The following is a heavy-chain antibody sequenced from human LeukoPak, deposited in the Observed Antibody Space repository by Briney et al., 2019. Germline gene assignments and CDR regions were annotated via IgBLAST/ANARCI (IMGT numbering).Heavy chain of an antibody. V-gene: IGHV3-23*01. CDR1: GFTFSNYA. CDR3: AKPSLSGVLNYFDF. D-gene: IGHD2-15*01. Sequence: PGGSLRLSCAASGFTFSNYAMTWVRQAPGKGLEWVSGISGSGVSTYYADSVKGRFTISRDNFKSTLHLQMTSLRAEDTAVYYCAKPSLSGVLNYFDFWGQGTLVTVSS. CDR2: ISGSGVST. J-gene: IGHJ4*02.